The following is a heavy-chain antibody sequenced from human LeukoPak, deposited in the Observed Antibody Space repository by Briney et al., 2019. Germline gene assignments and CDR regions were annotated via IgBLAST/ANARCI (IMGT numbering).Heavy chain of an antibody. CDR3: ADGKYDILTGYFRFDH. CDR2: VYYSGST. J-gene: IGHJ4*02. V-gene: IGHV4-31*03. Sequence: SQTLSLTCTVSGVSVSSGGYYWSWIRQHPEKGLESIGHVYYSGSTYYNPSLKSRITILTDDSKNPFNLQMNSVTPKDTAVYFCADGKYDILTGYFRFDHWGQGTLVTVSS. CDR1: GVSVSSGGYY. D-gene: IGHD3-9*01.